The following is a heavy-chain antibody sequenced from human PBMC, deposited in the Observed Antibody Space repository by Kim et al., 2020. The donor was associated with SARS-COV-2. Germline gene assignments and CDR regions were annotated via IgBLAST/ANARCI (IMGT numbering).Heavy chain of an antibody. CDR1: GFTFSSYA. CDR2: IYSGGSST. D-gene: IGHD3-22*01. V-gene: IGHV3-23*03. Sequence: GGSLRLSCAASGFTFSSYAMSWVRQAPGKGLEWVSVIYSGGSSTYYADSVKGRFTISRDNSKNTLYLQMNSLRAEATAVYYCATLGHYYDSSGYYYDDPDYWGQGTLVTVSS. CDR3: ATLGHYYDSSGYYYDDPDY. J-gene: IGHJ4*02.